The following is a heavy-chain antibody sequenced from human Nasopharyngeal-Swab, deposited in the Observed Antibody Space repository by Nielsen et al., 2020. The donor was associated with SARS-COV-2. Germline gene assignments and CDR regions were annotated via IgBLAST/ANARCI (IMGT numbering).Heavy chain of an antibody. CDR2: ISSRGDYI. J-gene: IGHJ3*02. CDR1: GFTFNEYT. V-gene: IGHV3-21*01. D-gene: IGHD3-10*01. Sequence: GESLKISCAASGFTFNEYTMNWVRQAPGKGLEWVSAISSRGDYIYYAPSVKGRFTISRDDAKNSLYLQMNSLRAEDTAAYYCASPSYYGSGSYYPKGAFDIWGQGTMVTVSS. CDR3: ASPSYYGSGSYYPKGAFDI.